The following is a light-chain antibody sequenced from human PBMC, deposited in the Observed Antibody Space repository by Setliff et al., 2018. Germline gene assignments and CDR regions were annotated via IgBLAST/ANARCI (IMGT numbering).Light chain of an antibody. CDR1: SSDVGYYNY. Sequence: QSVLTQPASVPGSPGQSITISCTGTSSDVGYYNYVSWYQQHPGEAPQLKIYEVSNRPSGVSDRFTGSKSGNTASLTISGLQAGDEADYYCSSHSSTGTYVFGTGTKVTVL. J-gene: IGLJ1*01. V-gene: IGLV2-14*01. CDR3: SSHSSTGTYV. CDR2: EVS.